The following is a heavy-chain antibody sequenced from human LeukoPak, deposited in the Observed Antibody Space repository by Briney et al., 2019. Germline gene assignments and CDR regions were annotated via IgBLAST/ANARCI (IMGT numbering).Heavy chain of an antibody. Sequence: SETLSRTCTVSGGSISSYYWSWLRQPPGKGLEWIGYIYYSGSTNYNPSLKSRVTISVDTSKNQFSLKLSSVTAADTAVYYCARVWYSSSWYLAGWGQGTLVTVSS. V-gene: IGHV4-59*01. CDR1: GGSISSYY. CDR3: ARVWYSSSWYLAG. J-gene: IGHJ4*02. CDR2: IYYSGST. D-gene: IGHD6-13*01.